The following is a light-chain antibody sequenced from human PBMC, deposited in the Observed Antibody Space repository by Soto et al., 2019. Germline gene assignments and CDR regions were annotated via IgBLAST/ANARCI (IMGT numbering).Light chain of an antibody. CDR1: SSNIGAGYD. CDR2: GTT. J-gene: IGLJ1*01. Sequence: GQRVTISCTGSSSNIGAGYDVHWYQRLPGTAPKLVIYGTTNRPSGVPDRFSGSKSGTSASLAITGLQAEDEADYYCQSYDGTLSGSYVFGIGTKVTVL. CDR3: QSYDGTLSGSYV. V-gene: IGLV1-40*01.